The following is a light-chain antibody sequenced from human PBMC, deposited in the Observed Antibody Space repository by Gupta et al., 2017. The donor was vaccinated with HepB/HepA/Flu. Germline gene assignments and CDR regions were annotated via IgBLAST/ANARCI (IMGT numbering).Light chain of an antibody. CDR2: AAS. CDR3: HGSYTNRDT. V-gene: IGKV1-39*01. CDR1: QRISKF. J-gene: IGKJ4*01. Sequence: DIQMTQSPSSLSASVGDRVIITCRASQRISKFLNWYQQKPGKAPRLLVYAASNLQSGVPSRIRGSGSGTDFSLSIRRLQPEDFATDYCHGSYTNRDTFGGGTKLEIK.